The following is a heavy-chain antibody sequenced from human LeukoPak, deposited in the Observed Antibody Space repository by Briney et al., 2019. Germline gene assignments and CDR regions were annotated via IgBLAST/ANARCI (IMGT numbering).Heavy chain of an antibody. CDR2: ISAYNGNT. J-gene: IGHJ3*02. CDR3: ARGRDYDFWSARNHGAFDI. V-gene: IGHV1-18*01. CDR1: GYTFTSYG. D-gene: IGHD3-3*01. Sequence: ASVKVSCKASGYTFTSYGISWVRQAPGQRLEWMGWISAYNGNTNYAQKLQGRVTMTTDTSTSTAYMELRSLRSDDTAVYYCARGRDYDFWSARNHGAFDIWGQGTMVTVSS.